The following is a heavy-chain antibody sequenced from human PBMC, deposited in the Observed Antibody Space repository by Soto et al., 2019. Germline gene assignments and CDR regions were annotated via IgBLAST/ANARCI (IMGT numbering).Heavy chain of an antibody. V-gene: IGHV3-33*01. CDR1: GFTFSSYG. Sequence: PGGSLRLSCAASGFTFSSYGMHWFRQAPGKGLEWVAVIWYDGSNKYYADSVKGRFTISRDNSKNTLYLQMNSLRAEDTAVYYCARDVGGWGSYYIPFDYWGQGTLVTVSS. CDR2: IWYDGSNK. D-gene: IGHD3-10*01. CDR3: ARDVGGWGSYYIPFDY. J-gene: IGHJ4*02.